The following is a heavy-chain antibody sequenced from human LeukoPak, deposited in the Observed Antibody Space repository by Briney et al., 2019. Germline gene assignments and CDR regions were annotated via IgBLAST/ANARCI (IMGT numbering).Heavy chain of an antibody. Sequence: GGSLRLSCAASGFTFSYYGMHWVRQAPGKGLEWVAFIRYDESKKFYGDSVKGRFTISRDNSKNTLYLQMNSLRTEDKAVYYCAKSHLPNAYSGTYYCDYWGQGTLVTVSS. CDR2: IRYDESKK. V-gene: IGHV3-30*02. J-gene: IGHJ4*02. CDR1: GFTFSYYG. CDR3: AKSHLPNAYSGTYYCDY. D-gene: IGHD1-26*01.